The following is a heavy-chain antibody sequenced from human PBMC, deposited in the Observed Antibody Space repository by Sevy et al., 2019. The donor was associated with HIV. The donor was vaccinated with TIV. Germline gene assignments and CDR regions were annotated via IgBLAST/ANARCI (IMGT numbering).Heavy chain of an antibody. V-gene: IGHV3-7*01. CDR3: ARDPVVPAAIHTHYYYYGMDV. CDR2: INQDGSEK. Sequence: GGSLRLSCSTSGFTFNSYWLTWVRQAPGKGLEWVANINQDGSEKNYVDSVKGRFTISRDNAQKSVFLQMRALRAEDTAVYYCARDPVVPAAIHTHYYYYGMDVWGQGTTVTVSS. CDR1: GFTFNSYW. D-gene: IGHD2-2*02. J-gene: IGHJ6*02.